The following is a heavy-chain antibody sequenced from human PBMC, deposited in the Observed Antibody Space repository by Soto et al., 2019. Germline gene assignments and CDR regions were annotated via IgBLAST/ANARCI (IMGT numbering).Heavy chain of an antibody. CDR3: ARDLSSDSTGFRGYDL. V-gene: IGHV1-69*01. CDR2: FIPIFVSA. J-gene: IGHJ4*02. CDR1: GGSVSSYA. D-gene: IGHD3-10*01. Sequence: QVHLVQSGAEVKKAGSSVKVSCKASGGSVSSYAITWVRQAPGKGLEWMGVFIPIFVSAHYAQKFQGRVTITADESTSTAYMELSGLRSEDMAIYYCARDLSSDSTGFRGYDLWGQGTLVTVSS.